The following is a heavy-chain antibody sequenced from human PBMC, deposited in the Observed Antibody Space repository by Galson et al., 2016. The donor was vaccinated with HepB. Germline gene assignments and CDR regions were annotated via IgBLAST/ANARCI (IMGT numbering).Heavy chain of an antibody. J-gene: IGHJ4*02. V-gene: IGHV3-11*01. D-gene: IGHD3-10*01. CDR2: ISSSGSTI. Sequence: SLRLSCAASGFTFSDYYMNWIRQAPGKGLEWVSSISSSGSTIYYADSVKGRFIISRDNAKNSLYLQMNSLRGEDTAVYSCARDRKVLLWFGEPEDYWGQGTLVSVSS. CDR3: ARDRKVLLWFGEPEDY. CDR1: GFTFSDYY.